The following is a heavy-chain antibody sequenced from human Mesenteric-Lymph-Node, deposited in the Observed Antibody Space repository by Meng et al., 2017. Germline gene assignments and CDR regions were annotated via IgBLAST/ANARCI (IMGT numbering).Heavy chain of an antibody. CDR2: IIPIFGTA. J-gene: IGHJ6*02. Sequence: SVKVSCKASGYTFTSYGISWVRQAPGQGLEWMGGIIPIFGTANYAQKFQGRVTITADKSTSTAYMELSSLRSEDTAVYYCARDNLTGYSSGWYSYYYYGMDVWGQGTTVTVSS. CDR1: GYTFTSYG. D-gene: IGHD6-19*01. CDR3: ARDNLTGYSSGWYSYYYYGMDV. V-gene: IGHV1-69*06.